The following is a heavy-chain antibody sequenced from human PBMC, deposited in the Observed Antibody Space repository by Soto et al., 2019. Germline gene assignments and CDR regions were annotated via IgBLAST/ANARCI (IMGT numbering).Heavy chain of an antibody. Sequence: QVQLVQSGAEVKKPGSSVKVSCKASGGTFSSYAISWVRQAPGQGLEWMGGIIPIFGTANYAQKFQGRVTITADKSTSTAYMELSSLRSEDTAVYYCASIRWKQLADYYYYGMDVWGQGTTVTVSS. J-gene: IGHJ6*02. V-gene: IGHV1-69*06. D-gene: IGHD6-6*01. CDR3: ASIRWKQLADYYYYGMDV. CDR2: IIPIFGTA. CDR1: GGTFSSYA.